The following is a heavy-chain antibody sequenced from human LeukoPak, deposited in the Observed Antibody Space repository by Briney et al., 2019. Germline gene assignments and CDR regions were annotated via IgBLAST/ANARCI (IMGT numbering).Heavy chain of an antibody. CDR3: AIAMTGYYDFWY. V-gene: IGHV4-34*01. J-gene: IGHJ1*01. CDR1: GGSFSGYY. D-gene: IGHD3-3*01. Sequence: SETLSLTCAVYGGSFSGYYWSWIRQPPGKGLEWIGEINHSGSTNYNPSLKSRVTISVDTSKHQFSLKLRSVTAADTAVYYCAIAMTGYYDFWYWGQGTLVTVSS. CDR2: INHSGST.